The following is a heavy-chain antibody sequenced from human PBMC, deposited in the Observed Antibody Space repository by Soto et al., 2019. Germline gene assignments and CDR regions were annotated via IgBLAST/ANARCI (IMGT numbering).Heavy chain of an antibody. V-gene: IGHV3-30*18. D-gene: IGHD4-17*01. CDR3: AKDPLALRTSYIPSDFDY. CDR2: ISYDGSNK. J-gene: IGHJ4*02. Sequence: GGSLRLSCAASGFTFSTFVMHWVRQAPGKGLEWVAFISYDGSNKYYIDSVKGRFTISRDNSKNTLYLQMNSLRPEDTGVYYCAKDPLALRTSYIPSDFDYWGQGTLVTVSS. CDR1: GFTFSTFV.